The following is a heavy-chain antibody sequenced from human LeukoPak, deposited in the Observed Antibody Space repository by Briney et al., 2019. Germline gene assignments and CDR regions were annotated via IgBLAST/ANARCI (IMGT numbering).Heavy chain of an antibody. CDR2: ISWNSGKI. CDR3: SRGLYGSGMDV. Sequence: PGRSLRLSCAGSGFIIDNYDMHWVRQAPGKGLEWVSGISWNSGKIGYADSVKGRFTISRDNAKNSLYLQMNSLGAEDTAFYYCSRGLYGSGMDVWGQGTTVTVSS. CDR1: GFIIDNYD. V-gene: IGHV3-9*01. D-gene: IGHD3-10*01. J-gene: IGHJ6*02.